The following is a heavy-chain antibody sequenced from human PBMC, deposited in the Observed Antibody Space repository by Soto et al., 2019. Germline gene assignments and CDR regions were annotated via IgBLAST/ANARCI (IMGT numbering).Heavy chain of an antibody. CDR2: ISYDGSNK. CDR3: AKDHNLFSHIDATVIDTYSMD. V-gene: IGHV3-30*18. Sequence: GGALRRSCAAAGCTFSSYGMHWVRQAPGKGLEWVAVISYDGSNKYYADSVKGRFTISRDNSKNTLYLQMNSLRAEDTAVYYCAKDHNLFSHIDATVIDTYSMD. D-gene: IGHD2-21*01. J-gene: IGHJ6*01. CDR1: GCTFSSYG.